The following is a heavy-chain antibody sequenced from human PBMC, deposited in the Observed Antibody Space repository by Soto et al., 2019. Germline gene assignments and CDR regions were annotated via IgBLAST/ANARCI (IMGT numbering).Heavy chain of an antibody. J-gene: IGHJ3*02. CDR3: ARDREAIFGSGAFDI. V-gene: IGHV1-46*03. CDR1: GYTFTSYY. CDR2: INPSGGST. D-gene: IGHD3-3*01. Sequence: EASVKVSCKASGYTFTSYYMHWVRQAPGQGLEWMGIINPSGGSTSYAQKFQGRVTMTRDTSTSTVYMELSSLRSEDTAVYYCARDREAIFGSGAFDIWGQGTMVTVSS.